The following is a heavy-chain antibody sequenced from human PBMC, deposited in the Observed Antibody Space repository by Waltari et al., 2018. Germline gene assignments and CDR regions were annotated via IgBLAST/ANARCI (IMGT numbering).Heavy chain of an antibody. CDR2: IHYSGST. CDR3: ARFGEVPPNYFFDY. CDR1: GESFLGYF. J-gene: IGHJ4*01. D-gene: IGHD2-21*01. V-gene: IGHV4-34*01. Sequence: GESFLGYFWSWIRQSPGKGLEWLGAIHYSGSTNYNPTLASRLSLSVDTTKKQFSLRLTSVTAADAALYFCARFGEVPPNYFFDYWGQGTLVTVSS.